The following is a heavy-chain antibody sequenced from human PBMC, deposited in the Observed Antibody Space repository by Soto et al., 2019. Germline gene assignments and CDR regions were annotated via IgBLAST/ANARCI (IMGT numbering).Heavy chain of an antibody. CDR1: GFTFSSYT. J-gene: IGHJ4*02. D-gene: IGHD2-2*01. Sequence: GGSLRLSCAASGFTFSSYTMHCFRQAQGKELEWVSSISTSSTYSDIADSVTGRFTHSRDVAQHSLCLQMTSLRAEDTAVYYCARDGSGAAANPYFDYWGQGTLVTVSS. V-gene: IGHV3-21*04. CDR3: ARDGSGAAANPYFDY. CDR2: ISTSSTYS.